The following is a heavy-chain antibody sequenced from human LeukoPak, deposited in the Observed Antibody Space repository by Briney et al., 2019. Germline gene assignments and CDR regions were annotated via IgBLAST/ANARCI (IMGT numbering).Heavy chain of an antibody. D-gene: IGHD1-26*01. Sequence: GGSLRLSCAASGFTFSSYAMSWVRQAPGMGLEWVSSIGSSGDITYYADSVKGRFTISRDNSKNTLYLQMNSLRAEDTAVYYCARGGSYLSAFDIWGQGTMVTVSS. CDR1: GFTFSSYA. CDR3: ARGGSYLSAFDI. J-gene: IGHJ3*02. CDR2: IGSSGDIT. V-gene: IGHV3-23*01.